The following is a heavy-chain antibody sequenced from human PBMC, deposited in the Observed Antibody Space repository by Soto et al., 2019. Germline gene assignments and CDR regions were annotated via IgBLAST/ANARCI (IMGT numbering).Heavy chain of an antibody. CDR1: GYSFTSYW. CDR3: ARLPGGYSYADYYYYGMDV. D-gene: IGHD5-18*01. Sequence: GESLKISCKGSGYSFTSYWISWVRQMPGKGLEWMGRIDPSDSYTNYSPSFQGHVTISADKSISTAYLQWGSLKASDTAMYYCARLPGGYSYADYYYYGMDVWGQGTTVTVSS. J-gene: IGHJ6*02. CDR2: IDPSDSYT. V-gene: IGHV5-10-1*01.